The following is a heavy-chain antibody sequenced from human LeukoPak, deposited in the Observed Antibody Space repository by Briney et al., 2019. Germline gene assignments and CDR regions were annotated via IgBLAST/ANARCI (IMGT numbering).Heavy chain of an antibody. CDR1: GFTFSSYG. J-gene: IGHJ4*02. CDR2: ISYDGSNK. Sequence: GRSLRLSCAASGFTFSSYGMHWVRQAPGKGLEWVAVISYDGSNKYYADSVKGRFTISRDSSKNTLYLQMNSLRAEDTAVYYCASGSIAAPPLDYWGQGTLVTVSS. D-gene: IGHD6-6*01. V-gene: IGHV3-30*03. CDR3: ASGSIAAPPLDY.